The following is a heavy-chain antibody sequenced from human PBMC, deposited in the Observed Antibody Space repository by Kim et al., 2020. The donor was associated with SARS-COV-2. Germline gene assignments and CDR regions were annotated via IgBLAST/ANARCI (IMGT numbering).Heavy chain of an antibody. CDR3: ARSLYGSGSFPDY. V-gene: IGHV4-4*02. CDR2: IYHSGST. J-gene: IGHJ4*02. D-gene: IGHD3-10*01. CDR1: GGSISSSNW. Sequence: SETLSLTCAVSGGSISSSNWWSWVRQPPGKGLEWIGEIYHSGSTNYNPSLKSRVTISVDKSKNQFSLKLSSVTAADTAVYYCARSLYGSGSFPDYWGQGTLVTVSS.